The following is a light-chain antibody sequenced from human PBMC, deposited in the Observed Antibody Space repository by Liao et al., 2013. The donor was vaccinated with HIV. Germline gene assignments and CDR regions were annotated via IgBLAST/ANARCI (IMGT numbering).Light chain of an antibody. V-gene: IGLV3-1*01. J-gene: IGLJ3*02. CDR1: KLGDKY. CDR2: EDT. CDR3: QAWDSNSWV. Sequence: SYELTQPPSVSVSPGQTASITCSGDKLGDKYACWYQQKPGQSPVLVIYEDTKRPSGIPERFSGSNSGNTATLTISGTQAMDEADYYCQAWDSNSWVFGGGTALSVL.